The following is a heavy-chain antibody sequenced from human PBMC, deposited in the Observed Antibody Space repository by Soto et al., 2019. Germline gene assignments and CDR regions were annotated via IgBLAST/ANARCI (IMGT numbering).Heavy chain of an antibody. CDR2: ISPYNGHT. CDR3: ARDLTIVPATHPRLENYGMDV. V-gene: IGHV1-18*01. J-gene: IGHJ6*02. CDR1: GYSFTSYG. D-gene: IGHD2-2*01. Sequence: QVQLVQSAGEVKKPGASVKVSCKASGYSFTSYGISWVRRAPGQGLEWMGWISPYNGHTQFVERFQGRVTMTTDTSTKTAYIELRNLTSDDTAHYYCARDLTIVPATHPRLENYGMDVWGQGTTVIFSS.